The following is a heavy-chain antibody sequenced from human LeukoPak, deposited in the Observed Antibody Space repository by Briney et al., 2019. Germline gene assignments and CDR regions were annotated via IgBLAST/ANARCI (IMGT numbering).Heavy chain of an antibody. Sequence: SETLSLTCTVSGGSISSSDYYWGWLRQPPGKGLEWIGTIFHSATSYYSGTSYFNASLKSRVTISVDTPKNQFSLKMKSGTAADTAVYYCARQAGSTWEYNWFDPWGQGTLVTVSS. D-gene: IGHD6-13*01. CDR3: ARQAGSTWEYNWFDP. V-gene: IGHV4-39*01. CDR2: IFHSATSYYSGTS. J-gene: IGHJ5*02. CDR1: GGSISSSDYY.